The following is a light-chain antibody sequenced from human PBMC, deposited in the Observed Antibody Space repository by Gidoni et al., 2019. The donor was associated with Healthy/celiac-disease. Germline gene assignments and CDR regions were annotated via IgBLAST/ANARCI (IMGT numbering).Light chain of an antibody. V-gene: IGLV3-1*01. Sequence: SYELNPPPSVPVSPGQTASITCSGDKLGDKYACWYQQKPGQSPVLVIYQDSKRPSGIPERFSGSNSGNTATLTISGTQAMDEADYYCQAWDSSTYVFGTGTKVTVL. CDR2: QDS. CDR1: KLGDKY. CDR3: QAWDSSTYV. J-gene: IGLJ1*01.